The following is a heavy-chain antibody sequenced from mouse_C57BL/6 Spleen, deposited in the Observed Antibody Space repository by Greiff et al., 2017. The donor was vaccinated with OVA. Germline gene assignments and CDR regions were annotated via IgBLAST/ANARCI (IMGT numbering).Heavy chain of an antibody. V-gene: IGHV5-9*01. D-gene: IGHD1-1*01. CDR1: GFTFSSYT. J-gene: IGHJ2*01. Sequence: DVMLVESGGGLVKPGGSLKLSCAASGFTFSSYTMSWVRQTPEKRLEWVATISGGGGNTYYPDSVKGRFTISRDNAKKTLYLQMSSLRSEDTALYYCARQNTTVVAYYFDYWGQGTTLTVSS. CDR2: ISGGGGNT. CDR3: ARQNTTVVAYYFDY.